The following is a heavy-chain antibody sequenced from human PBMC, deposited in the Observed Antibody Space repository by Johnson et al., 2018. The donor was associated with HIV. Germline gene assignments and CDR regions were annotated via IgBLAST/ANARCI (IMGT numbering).Heavy chain of an antibody. CDR3: ARVGQKLVPVPRGAFDI. CDR2: ISYDGSNK. V-gene: IGHV3-30*04. D-gene: IGHD6-6*01. J-gene: IGHJ3*02. CDR1: GFTFSSYA. Sequence: QVQLVESGGGLVKPGGSLRLSCAASGFTFSSYAMHWVRQAPGKGLEWVAVISYDGSNKYYADSVKGRFTISRDNSKNTLYLQMNSLRAEDTAVYYCARVGQKLVPVPRGAFDIWGQGTMVTVSS.